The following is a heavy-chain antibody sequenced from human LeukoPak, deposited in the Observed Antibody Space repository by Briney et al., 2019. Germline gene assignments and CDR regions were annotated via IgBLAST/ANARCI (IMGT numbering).Heavy chain of an antibody. CDR1: GFTFSSYA. V-gene: IGHV3-7*01. CDR3: ARRKEVQTTFDY. J-gene: IGHJ4*02. Sequence: GGSLRLSCAASGFTFSSYAMSWVRQAPGKGLEWVANIKEDGSETYYVDSVKGRFTISRDNAKNSLDLQMNSLRDEDTAVYYCARRKEVQTTFDYWGQGTLVTVSS. D-gene: IGHD4/OR15-4a*01. CDR2: IKEDGSET.